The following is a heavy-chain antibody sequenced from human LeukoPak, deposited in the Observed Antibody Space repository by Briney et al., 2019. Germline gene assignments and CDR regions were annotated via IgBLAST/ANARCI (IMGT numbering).Heavy chain of an antibody. V-gene: IGHV1-8*01. CDR3: ARGSSDGYYDSSGSYGY. D-gene: IGHD3-22*01. J-gene: IGHJ4*02. Sequence: GASVKVSCKASGYTFTSYDINWVRQATGQGLEWMGWMNPNSGNTGYAQKFQGRVTMTRNTSISTAYMELSSLRSEDTAVYYCARGSSDGYYDSSGSYGYWGQGTLVTVSS. CDR1: GYTFTSYD. CDR2: MNPNSGNT.